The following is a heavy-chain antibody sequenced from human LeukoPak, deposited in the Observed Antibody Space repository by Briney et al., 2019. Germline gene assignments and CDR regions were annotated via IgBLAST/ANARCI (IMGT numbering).Heavy chain of an antibody. Sequence: SETLSLTCTVSGYSISSGYYWGWIRQPPGKGLEWIGSIYHSGSTYYNPSLKSRVTISVDTSKNQFSLKLSSVTAADTAVYYCAGDIRGPGYWGQGTLVTVSS. J-gene: IGHJ4*02. CDR2: IYHSGST. V-gene: IGHV4-38-2*02. D-gene: IGHD3-3*02. CDR1: GYSISSGYY. CDR3: AGDIRGPGY.